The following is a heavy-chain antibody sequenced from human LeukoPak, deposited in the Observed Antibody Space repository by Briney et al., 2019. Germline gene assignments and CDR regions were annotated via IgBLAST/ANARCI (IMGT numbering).Heavy chain of an antibody. CDR2: ISYDGSNK. D-gene: IGHD3-3*01. CDR3: AREGQRETIFGSEDY. V-gene: IGHV3-30-3*01. Sequence: GGSLRLSWAASGFTFSSYAMHWVRQAPGKGLEWVAVISYDGSNKYYADSVKGRFTISRDNSKNTLYLQMNSLRAEDTAVYYCAREGQRETIFGSEDYWGQGTLVTVSS. CDR1: GFTFSSYA. J-gene: IGHJ4*02.